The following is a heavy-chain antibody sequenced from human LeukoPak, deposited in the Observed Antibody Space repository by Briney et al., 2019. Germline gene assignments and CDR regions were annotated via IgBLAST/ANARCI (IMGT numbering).Heavy chain of an antibody. V-gene: IGHV1-69*05. Sequence: SVKVSCKASGGTFSSYAISWVRQAPGQGLEWMGGIIPIFGTANYAQKLQGRVTITTDESTSTAYMELSSLRSEDTAVYYCASGSGYDLGGGYFDYWGQGTLVTVYS. D-gene: IGHD5-12*01. J-gene: IGHJ4*02. CDR1: GGTFSSYA. CDR2: IIPIFGTA. CDR3: ASGSGYDLGGGYFDY.